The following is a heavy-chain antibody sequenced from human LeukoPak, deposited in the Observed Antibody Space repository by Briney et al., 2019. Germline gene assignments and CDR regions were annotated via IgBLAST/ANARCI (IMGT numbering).Heavy chain of an antibody. D-gene: IGHD3-10*01. V-gene: IGHV4-59*01. CDR1: GGSISSYY. CDR3: ARDSALGSPGFYYYHYMDV. J-gene: IGHJ6*03. Sequence: PSETLSLTCTVSGGSISSYYWSWIRQPPGKGLEWIGYIYYSGSTNYNPSLKSRVTISVDTSKNQFSLKLSSVTAADTAVYYCARDSALGSPGFYYYHYMDVWGKGTTVTVSS. CDR2: IYYSGST.